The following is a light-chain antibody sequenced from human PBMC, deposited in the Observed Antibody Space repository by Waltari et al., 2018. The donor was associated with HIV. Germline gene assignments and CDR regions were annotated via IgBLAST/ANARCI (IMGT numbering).Light chain of an antibody. CDR1: QSISSY. V-gene: IGKV1-39*01. CDR3: QQSYSTPQT. J-gene: IGKJ1*01. Sequence: QSPSSLSASVGDRVTISCRASQSISSYLNWYQQKPGKAPKLLIYAASSLQSGVPSRFSGSGSGTDFTLTISSLQPEDFATYYCQQSYSTPQTFGQGTKVEIK. CDR2: AAS.